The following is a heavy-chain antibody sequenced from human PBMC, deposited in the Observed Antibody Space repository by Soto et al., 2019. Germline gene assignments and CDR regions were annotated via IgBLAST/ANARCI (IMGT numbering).Heavy chain of an antibody. CDR1: GFTFSNFR. J-gene: IGHJ4*02. CDR2: IDGSGTAM. CDR3: ARQLYTVVTPQDY. D-gene: IGHD2-21*02. V-gene: IGHV3-48*02. Sequence: PGGSLRLSCAASGFTFSNFRMNWIRQAPGKGLEWVSHIDGSGTAMSYVDSVKGRFTISRDNAKNLLYLEMTSLRDEDTAVYYCARQLYTVVTPQDYWGRGTLVTVSS.